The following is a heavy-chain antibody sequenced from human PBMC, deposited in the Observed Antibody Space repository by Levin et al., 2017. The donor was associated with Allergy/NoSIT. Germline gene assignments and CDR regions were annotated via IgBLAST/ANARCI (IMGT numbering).Heavy chain of an antibody. CDR1: GYSLNGLS. Sequence: GESLKISCKVSGYSLNGLSMHWVRQAPGKGLEWMGGFDPEDGETIYAQKFQDRVTMTDDTSTDTAYMELSSLRYDDTAVYYCATLHGRIITSAVGWFDPWGQGTLVTVSS. V-gene: IGHV1-24*01. J-gene: IGHJ5*02. CDR2: FDPEDGET. D-gene: IGHD3-10*01. CDR3: ATLHGRIITSAVGWFDP.